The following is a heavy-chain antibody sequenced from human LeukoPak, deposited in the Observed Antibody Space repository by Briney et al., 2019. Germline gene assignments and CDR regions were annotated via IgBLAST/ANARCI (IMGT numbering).Heavy chain of an antibody. CDR2: IYHSGST. Sequence: SGTLSLTCAVSGGSISSGGYSWSWIRQPPGKGLEWIGYIYHSGSTYYNPSLKSRVTISVDRSKNQFSLKLSSVTAADTAVYYCAREGRIGHFQHWGQGTLVTVSS. CDR1: GGSISSGGYS. V-gene: IGHV4-30-2*01. CDR3: AREGRIGHFQH. D-gene: IGHD1-14*01. J-gene: IGHJ1*01.